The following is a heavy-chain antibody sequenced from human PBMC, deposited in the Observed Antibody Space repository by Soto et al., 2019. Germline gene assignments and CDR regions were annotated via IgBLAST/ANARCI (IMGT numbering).Heavy chain of an antibody. CDR1: GGSFSGYY. D-gene: IGHD6-13*01. CDR2: INHSGST. CDR3: ARGKKSIAAVYGEFDY. J-gene: IGHJ4*02. V-gene: IGHV4-34*01. Sequence: SETLSLTCAVYGGSFSGYYWSWIRQPPGKGLEWIGEINHSGSTNYNPSLKSRVTISVDTSKNQFSLKLSSVTAADTAVYYCARGKKSIAAVYGEFDYWGQGTLVTVSS.